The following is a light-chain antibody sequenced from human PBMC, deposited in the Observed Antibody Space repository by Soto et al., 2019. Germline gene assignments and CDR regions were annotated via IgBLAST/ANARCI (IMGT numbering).Light chain of an antibody. Sequence: ELVLKQSPGTLSLSPGERATLSCRASQSVSGRYLAWYQQKPGLAPRLLIYGASTRAPGIPARLSGSGSGTEFTLTISSLQSEDSAVYYCQQHNQWPITFGQGTRLEIK. CDR1: QSVSGRY. CDR3: QQHNQWPIT. J-gene: IGKJ5*01. V-gene: IGKV3-15*01. CDR2: GAS.